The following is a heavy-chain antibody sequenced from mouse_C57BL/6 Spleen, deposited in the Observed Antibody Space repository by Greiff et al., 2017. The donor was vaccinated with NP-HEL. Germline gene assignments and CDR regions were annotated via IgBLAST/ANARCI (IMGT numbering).Heavy chain of an antibody. CDR3: ARGGGYYREFAY. D-gene: IGHD2-3*01. V-gene: IGHV1-55*01. CDR2: IYPGSGST. CDR1: GYTFTSYW. Sequence: QVQLQQPGAVLVKPGASVKMSCKASGYTFTSYWITWVKQRPGQGLEWIGDIYPGSGSTNYNEKFKSKATLTVDTSSSTAYMQLSSLTSEDSAVYYCARGGGYYREFAYWGQGTLVTVSA. J-gene: IGHJ3*01.